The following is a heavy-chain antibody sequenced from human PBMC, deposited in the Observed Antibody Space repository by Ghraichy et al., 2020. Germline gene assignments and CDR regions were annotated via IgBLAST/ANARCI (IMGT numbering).Heavy chain of an antibody. J-gene: IGHJ3*01. V-gene: IGHV3-23*01. CDR3: AKEGGRLGEGAFDV. Sequence: GGSLRLSCAASEFTFDGYPMTWVRQAPGKGLEWVSTLGADGRSTYYSDSVKGRFTISRDRFKRTLYLQMTSLRVEDTAVYYCAKEGGRLGEGAFDVWSQGTLVTVSS. D-gene: IGHD3-10*01. CDR1: EFTFDGYP. CDR2: LGADGRST.